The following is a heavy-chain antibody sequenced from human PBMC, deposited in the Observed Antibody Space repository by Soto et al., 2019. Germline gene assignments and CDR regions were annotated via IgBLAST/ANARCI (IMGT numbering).Heavy chain of an antibody. Sequence: QITLKESGPTLVKPTQTLTLTCTFSGFSLSTSGVGVGWIRQPPGKALEWIALIYWNDDKRYSSSLKSRLTITKDTSKNQMVLTMTNMDPVDTSTYYCAHKSKTRVVVVPAASEGGWFDPWGQGTLVTVSS. V-gene: IGHV2-5*01. CDR1: GFSLSTSGVG. J-gene: IGHJ5*02. D-gene: IGHD2-2*01. CDR2: IYWNDDK. CDR3: AHKSKTRVVVVPAASEGGWFDP.